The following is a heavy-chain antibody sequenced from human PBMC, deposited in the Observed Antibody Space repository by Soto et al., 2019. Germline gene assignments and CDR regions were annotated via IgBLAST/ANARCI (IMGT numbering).Heavy chain of an antibody. Sequence: GGSLRLSCAASGFTFSIYAMTWVRQSPGKGLEWVSSMSRTGDNTYYADSVKGRFTISRDNSKNTLYLQMNSLRAEDTAIYYCAKDQSNSYPLYYFDFWGPGTLVTVSS. CDR2: MSRTGDNT. CDR3: AKDQSNSYPLYYFDF. V-gene: IGHV3-23*01. J-gene: IGHJ4*02. D-gene: IGHD5-18*01. CDR1: GFTFSIYA.